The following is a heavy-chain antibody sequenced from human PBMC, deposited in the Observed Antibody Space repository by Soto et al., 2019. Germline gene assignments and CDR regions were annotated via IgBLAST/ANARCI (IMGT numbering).Heavy chain of an antibody. V-gene: IGHV1-46*01. CDR2: INPSGGST. CDR3: LILIAVAGYGY. Sequence: GASVKVSFKASGYTFTSYYMHWVRQAPGQGLEWMGIINPSGGSTSYAQKFQGSVTMTRDTSTSTVYMELSSLRSEDTAVYYCLILIAVAGYGYWGQGTLVTVSS. D-gene: IGHD6-19*01. CDR1: GYTFTSYY. J-gene: IGHJ4*02.